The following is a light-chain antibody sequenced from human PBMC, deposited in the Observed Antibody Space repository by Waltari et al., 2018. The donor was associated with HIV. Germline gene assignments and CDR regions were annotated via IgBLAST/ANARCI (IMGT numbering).Light chain of an antibody. CDR2: EVT. CDR3: CSCPRSGIRYV. V-gene: IGLV2-23*02. Sequence: QSALPQPASVSESPGQSTPIPCPGTRVNVGSDALVSWYQQHPGEAPKLIIYEVTKRPSGVSNRFSGSKSGNTASLTISGLQAEDEADYYCCSCPRSGIRYVFGTGTKVTVL. CDR1: RVNVGSDAL. J-gene: IGLJ1*01.